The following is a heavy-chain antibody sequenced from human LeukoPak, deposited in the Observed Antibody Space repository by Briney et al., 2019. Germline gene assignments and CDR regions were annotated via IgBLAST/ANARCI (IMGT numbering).Heavy chain of an antibody. CDR1: GFTFSSYG. CDR3: ASIAVAGTFDY. D-gene: IGHD6-19*01. Sequence: GGSLRLSCAASGFTFSSYGMHWVRQAPGKGLEWVAVIWYDGSNKYYADSVKGRFTISRDNSKNTLYLQMNSLRAEDTAVNYCASIAVAGTFDYWGQGTLVTVSS. CDR2: IWYDGSNK. V-gene: IGHV3-33*01. J-gene: IGHJ4*02.